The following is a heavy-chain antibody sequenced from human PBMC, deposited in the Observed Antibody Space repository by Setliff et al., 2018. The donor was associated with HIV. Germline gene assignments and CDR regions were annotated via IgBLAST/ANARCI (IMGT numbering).Heavy chain of an antibody. V-gene: IGHV4-31*11. CDR2: IYYSGRT. D-gene: IGHD1-26*01. CDR1: GGSISSDAYY. J-gene: IGHJ6*03. CDR3: ARGSSTVYNYYMDV. Sequence: SETLSLTCAVSGGSISSDAYYWSWIRQGPGKGLEWIGYIYYSGRTYYNPSLKSRITISVDSSKNQFSLKLSSVTAADTAVYYCARGSSTVYNYYMDVWGKGTTVTAP.